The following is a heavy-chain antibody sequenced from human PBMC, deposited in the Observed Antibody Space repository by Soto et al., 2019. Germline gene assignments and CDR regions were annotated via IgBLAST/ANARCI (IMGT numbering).Heavy chain of an antibody. J-gene: IGHJ4*02. CDR1: GFTFSSCG. CDR3: ARDGRIAVAGFDY. V-gene: IGHV3-33*01. CDR2: IWYDGSNK. Sequence: GGSLRLSCAASGFTFSSCGMHWFRQAPGKGLEWVAVIWYDGSNKYYADSVKGRFTISRDNSKNTLYLQMNSLRAEDTAVYYCARDGRIAVAGFDYWGQGTLVTVS. D-gene: IGHD6-19*01.